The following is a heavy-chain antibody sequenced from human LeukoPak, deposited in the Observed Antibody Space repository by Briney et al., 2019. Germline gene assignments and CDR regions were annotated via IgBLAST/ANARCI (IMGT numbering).Heavy chain of an antibody. CDR3: ARAVDTAMTAIN. CDR2: IIPIFGTA. CDR1: GGTFSSYA. D-gene: IGHD5-18*01. J-gene: IGHJ4*02. Sequence: SVKVSCKASGGTFSSYAISWVRQAPGQGLEWMGGIIPIFGTANYAQKIQGRVTITTDESTSTAYMELSSLRSEDTAVYYCARAVDTAMTAINWGQGTLVTVSS. V-gene: IGHV1-69*05.